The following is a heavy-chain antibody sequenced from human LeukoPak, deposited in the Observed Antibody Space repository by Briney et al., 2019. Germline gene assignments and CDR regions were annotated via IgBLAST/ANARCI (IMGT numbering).Heavy chain of an antibody. CDR3: ARGTVTAPDY. Sequence: GGSLRLSCAASGFSVSNTYMSWVRQAPGKGLEWVSIIYSGGITYYADSVKGRFTISRDNSKNTLYLQMNRLRPEDTAVYYCARGTVTAPDYWGQGTLVTVSS. CDR2: IYSGGIT. J-gene: IGHJ4*02. D-gene: IGHD2-21*02. CDR1: GFSVSNTY. V-gene: IGHV3-53*01.